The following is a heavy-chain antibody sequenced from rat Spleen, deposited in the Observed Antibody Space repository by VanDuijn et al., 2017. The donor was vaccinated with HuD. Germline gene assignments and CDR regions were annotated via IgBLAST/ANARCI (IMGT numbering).Heavy chain of an antibody. CDR1: GFTFSDYN. Sequence: EVQLVESGGGLVQPGRSLKLSCAASGFTFSDYNMAWVRQAPKKGLEWVATISYDGSNTYYRDSVKGRFTISRDNAKNTLYLQMDSLRSEDTATYYCAREADIPFHYFDYWGQGVMVTVSS. CDR3: AREADIPFHYFDY. CDR2: ISYDGSNT. J-gene: IGHJ2*01. D-gene: IGHD2-3*01. V-gene: IGHV5-7*01.